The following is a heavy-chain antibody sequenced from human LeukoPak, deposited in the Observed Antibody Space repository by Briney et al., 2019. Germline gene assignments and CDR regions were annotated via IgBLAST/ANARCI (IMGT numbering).Heavy chain of an antibody. D-gene: IGHD3-22*01. CDR2: ISGSGGST. Sequence: GGSLRLSCAASGFTFSSYAMSWVRQAPGKGLEWVSAISGSGGSTYYADSVKGRFTISRDNSKNTLYLQMNSLRAEDTAVYYCAKDLLYYDSSGYYSTDFYYYYGMVVWGQGTKVTVSS. CDR1: GFTFSSYA. V-gene: IGHV3-23*01. CDR3: AKDLLYYDSSGYYSTDFYYYYGMVV. J-gene: IGHJ6*02.